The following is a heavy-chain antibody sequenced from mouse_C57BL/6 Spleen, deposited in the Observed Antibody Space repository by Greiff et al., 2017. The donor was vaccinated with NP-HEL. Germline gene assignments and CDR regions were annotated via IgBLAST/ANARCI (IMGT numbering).Heavy chain of an antibody. D-gene: IGHD1-1*01. CDR2: ISGGGGNT. V-gene: IGHV5-9*01. Sequence: EVQLVESGGGLVKPGGSLKLSCAASGFTFSSYTMSWVRQTPEKRLEWVATISGGGGNTYYPDSVKGRFTISRDNAKNTLYLQMSSLRSEDTALYYCAREFITTGRYFDVWGTGTTVTVSS. CDR3: AREFITTGRYFDV. J-gene: IGHJ1*03. CDR1: GFTFSSYT.